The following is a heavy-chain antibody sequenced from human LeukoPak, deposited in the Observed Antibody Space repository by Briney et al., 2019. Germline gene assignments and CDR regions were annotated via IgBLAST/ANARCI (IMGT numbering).Heavy chain of an antibody. CDR1: GFIFTNYF. Sequence: GGSLRLSCAASGFIFTNYFMSWVRQAPGKGLEWVANIKQDGSEKYYVDFVKGRFTISRDNAKNSLYLQMNSLRAEDTAVYYCARATSSSDCFDYWGQGTLVTVSS. CDR2: IKQDGSEK. CDR3: ARATSSSDCFDY. V-gene: IGHV3-7*01. J-gene: IGHJ4*02. D-gene: IGHD6-6*01.